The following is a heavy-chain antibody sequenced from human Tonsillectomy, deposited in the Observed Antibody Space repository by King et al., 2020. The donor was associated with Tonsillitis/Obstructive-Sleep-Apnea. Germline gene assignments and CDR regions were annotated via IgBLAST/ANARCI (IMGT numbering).Heavy chain of an antibody. D-gene: IGHD6-6*01. V-gene: IGHV4-34*01. CDR2: ISHSGGT. Sequence: VQLQQWGAGLVKPSGTLSLTCAVYGGSFSGYYWSWIRQPPGKGLEWIGEISHSGGTNYNPSLKSRVTISVDTSKKQFSLKLSSVTAAATAVYYCARGIREQLVQNYYYYYMDVWGKGTTVTVSS. CDR1: GGSFSGYY. CDR3: ARGIREQLVQNYYYYYMDV. J-gene: IGHJ6*03.